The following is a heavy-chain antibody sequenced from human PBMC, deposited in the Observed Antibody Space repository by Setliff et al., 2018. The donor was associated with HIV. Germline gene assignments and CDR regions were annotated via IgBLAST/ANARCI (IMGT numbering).Heavy chain of an antibody. CDR2: IYYTGST. D-gene: IGHD5-12*01. J-gene: IGHJ6*02. Sequence: SETLSLTCTVSGGSMSSHYWSWIRQPPGKGLEWIGYIYYTGSTNYNPSLKSRVTISVDTSKTQFSLKLSSVTAADTAVYYCARGSGYDGWDYTHYYGMDVWGQGTTVTVSS. V-gene: IGHV4-59*11. CDR3: ARGSGYDGWDYTHYYGMDV. CDR1: GGSMSSHY.